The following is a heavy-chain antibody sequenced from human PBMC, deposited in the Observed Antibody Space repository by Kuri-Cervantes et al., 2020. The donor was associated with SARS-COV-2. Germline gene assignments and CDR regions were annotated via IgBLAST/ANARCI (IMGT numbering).Heavy chain of an antibody. V-gene: IGHV4-61*01. CDR3: ARHDLTTETTRERGLDY. D-gene: IGHD4-17*01. Sequence: SSTVSGASVSSGSYYWSGIRQPPGKGMGWIGYIYYSAITKYNPSRKSQVTISVDTAKNQFALKLRSVTAADTAVYFCARHDLTTETTRERGLDYWGQGTLVTVSS. CDR2: IYYSAIT. J-gene: IGHJ4*02. CDR1: GASVSSGSYY.